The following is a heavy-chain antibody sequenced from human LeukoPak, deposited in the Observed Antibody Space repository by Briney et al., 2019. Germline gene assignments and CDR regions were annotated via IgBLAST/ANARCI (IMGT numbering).Heavy chain of an antibody. Sequence: GGSLRLSCAASGFSFSSYVMHWVRQAPGKGLEYVSTISSNGGTTYYANSVKGRFTISRDNSKNTLYLQMNSLRAEDTAVYYCATLSCSSTSCYTGRGQGTLVTVSS. CDR3: ATLSCSSTSCYTG. D-gene: IGHD2-2*02. CDR1: GFSFSSYV. V-gene: IGHV3-64*01. CDR2: ISSNGGTT. J-gene: IGHJ4*02.